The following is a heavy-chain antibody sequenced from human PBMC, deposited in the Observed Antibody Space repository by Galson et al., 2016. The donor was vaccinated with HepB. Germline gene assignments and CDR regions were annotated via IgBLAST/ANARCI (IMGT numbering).Heavy chain of an antibody. J-gene: IGHJ4*02. D-gene: IGHD5-18*01. V-gene: IGHV4-31*03. CDR2: IYYGGDT. Sequence: TLSLTCTVSGGSISNSGYYWSWIRQHPGKGLEWIGDIYYGGDTYYNPSLESRVSISLDTSENHFSLKLSSVTVADTAFYYCASGYNYGSPLDFWGQGTLVTVSS. CDR3: ASGYNYGSPLDF. CDR1: GGSISNSGYY.